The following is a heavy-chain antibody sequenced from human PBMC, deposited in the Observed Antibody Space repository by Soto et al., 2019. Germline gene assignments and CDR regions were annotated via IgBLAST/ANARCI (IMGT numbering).Heavy chain of an antibody. CDR3: AKDPIPYAFWSGYPYNWFDP. CDR2: ISGSGGST. D-gene: IGHD3-3*01. V-gene: IGHV3-23*01. Sequence: EVQLLESGGGLVQPGGSLRLSCAASGFTFSSYAMSWVRQAPGKGLEWVSAISGSGGSTYYADSVKGRFTISRDNSKNTLYLQMNSLRAEDTAVYYCAKDPIPYAFWSGYPYNWFDPWGQGTLVTVSS. CDR1: GFTFSSYA. J-gene: IGHJ5*02.